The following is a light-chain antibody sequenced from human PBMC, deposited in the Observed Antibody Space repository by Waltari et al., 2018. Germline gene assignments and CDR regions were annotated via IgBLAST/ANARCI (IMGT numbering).Light chain of an antibody. Sequence: QSALTQPASVSGSPGQSITISCTGTSSAIGSYNYVPWYQQHPGKAPKLMIYDVSNRPSGVSSRFSGSKSGNTASLTISGLQTEDEADYYCNSYTSSNTLVFGGGTKLTVL. CDR2: DVS. V-gene: IGLV2-14*03. J-gene: IGLJ2*01. CDR1: SSAIGSYNY. CDR3: NSYTSSNTLV.